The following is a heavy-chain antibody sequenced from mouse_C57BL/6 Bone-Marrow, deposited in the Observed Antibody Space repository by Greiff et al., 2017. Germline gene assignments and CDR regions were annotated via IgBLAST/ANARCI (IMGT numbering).Heavy chain of an antibody. CDR3: ARDYYDPPYAMDY. Sequence: EVKLKQSGPELVKPGASVKISCKASGYTFTDYYMNWVKQSHGKSLEWIGDINPNNGGTSYNQKFKGKATLTVNKSSSTAYMELRSLTSEDSAVYYCARDYYDPPYAMDYWGQGTSVTVSS. V-gene: IGHV1-26*01. J-gene: IGHJ4*01. CDR2: INPNNGGT. D-gene: IGHD2-4*01. CDR1: GYTFTDYY.